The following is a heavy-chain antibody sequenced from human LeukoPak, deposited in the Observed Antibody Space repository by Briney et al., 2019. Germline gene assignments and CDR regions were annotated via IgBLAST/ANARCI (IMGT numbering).Heavy chain of an antibody. CDR3: ARAHKGIRDYYYYYMDV. V-gene: IGHV1-69*13. D-gene: IGHD3-10*01. CDR1: GGTFSSYA. J-gene: IGHJ6*03. CDR2: IIPIFGTA. Sequence: EASVKVSCKASGGTFSSYAISWVRQAPGQGLEWMGGIIPIFGTANYAQKFQGRVTITADESTSTAYMELSSLRSDDTAVYYCARAHKGIRDYYYYYMDVWGKGTTVTVSS.